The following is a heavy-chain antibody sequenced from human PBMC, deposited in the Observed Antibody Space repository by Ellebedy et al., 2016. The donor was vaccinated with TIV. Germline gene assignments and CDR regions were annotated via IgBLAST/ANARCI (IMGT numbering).Heavy chain of an antibody. CDR2: INHSGST. D-gene: IGHD3-10*01. Sequence: SETLSLTXAVYGGSFSGYFWSWIRQPPGKGLEWIGEINHSGSTNYNPSLKSRVTISVATSENQFSLRLTSVTAADTAVYYCARHFNSGTYPLDYWGPGTLVTVSS. CDR1: GGSFSGYF. J-gene: IGHJ4*02. V-gene: IGHV4-34*01. CDR3: ARHFNSGTYPLDY.